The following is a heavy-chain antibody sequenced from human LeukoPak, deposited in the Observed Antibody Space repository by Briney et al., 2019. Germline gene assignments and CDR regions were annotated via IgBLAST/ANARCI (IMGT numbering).Heavy chain of an antibody. J-gene: IGHJ4*02. CDR3: AALGDYAVFGLDY. Sequence: NPSETLSLTCSVSGGSISSYYWSWVRQPPGKGLEWIGNIYYTGSTNYNPSLKSRVIISIDTSKNQFSLRLSSVTAADTAVYYCAALGDYAVFGLDYWGQGTLVTVSS. CDR1: GGSISSYY. CDR2: IYYTGST. D-gene: IGHD4-17*01. V-gene: IGHV4-59*08.